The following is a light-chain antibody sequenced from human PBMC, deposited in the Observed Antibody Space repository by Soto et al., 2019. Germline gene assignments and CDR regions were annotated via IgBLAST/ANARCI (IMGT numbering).Light chain of an antibody. CDR2: AAS. V-gene: IGKV1-39*01. Sequence: DIQMTQSPSSLSASVGDRVTITCRASQSISSYLNWYQQKPGKAPTLLIYAASILQSGVPSRFSGSGSGTGFNITINSLRPEDFATYYCQQSYITPLTFGGGTKVEIK. J-gene: IGKJ4*01. CDR3: QQSYITPLT. CDR1: QSISSY.